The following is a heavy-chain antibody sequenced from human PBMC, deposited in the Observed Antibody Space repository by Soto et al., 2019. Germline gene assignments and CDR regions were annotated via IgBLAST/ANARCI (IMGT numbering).Heavy chain of an antibody. CDR3: ATSGGGWYLY. CDR1: GYTFSSYD. V-gene: IGHV1-8*01. J-gene: IGHJ4*02. Sequence: QVQLVQSGAEVKKPGASVKVSCKASGYTFSSYDINWVRQATGQGLEWMGWLNPNSGDTGYAQKFQGRVTLTRNTSRNTAYIELSSRTSDATAVYYCATSGGGWYLYWGQGTLVTVSS. D-gene: IGHD6-19*01. CDR2: LNPNSGDT.